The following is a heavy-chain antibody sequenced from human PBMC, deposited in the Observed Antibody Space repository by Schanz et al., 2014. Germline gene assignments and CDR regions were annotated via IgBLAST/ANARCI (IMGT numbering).Heavy chain of an antibody. Sequence: EARLVDSGGGLVQSGRSLRLSCAASGFTFDDFAMHWVRQGPGKGLEWVSGISWNGGTKDYADSVKGRFTISRDNAKNSLYLQMNSLRAEDTAVYYCARRITGTHHNPYYHGMDVWGQGTTVTVSS. V-gene: IGHV3-9*01. J-gene: IGHJ6*02. CDR1: GFTFDDFA. D-gene: IGHD1-20*01. CDR2: ISWNGGTK. CDR3: ARRITGTHHNPYYHGMDV.